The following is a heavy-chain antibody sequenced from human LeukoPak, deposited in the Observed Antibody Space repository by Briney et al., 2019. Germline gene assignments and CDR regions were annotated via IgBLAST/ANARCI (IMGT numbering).Heavy chain of an antibody. CDR1: GYTFTGYY. J-gene: IGHJ4*02. CDR2: INPNSGGT. CDR3: ARDDYGSGSYYDY. Sequence: ASVKVSCKASGYTFTGYYMHWVRQAPGQGLEWMGWINPNSGGTNYAQKFQGRVTMTRDMSISTAYMELSRLRSDDTAVYYCARDDYGSGSYYDYWGQGTLVTVSS. D-gene: IGHD3-10*01. V-gene: IGHV1-2*02.